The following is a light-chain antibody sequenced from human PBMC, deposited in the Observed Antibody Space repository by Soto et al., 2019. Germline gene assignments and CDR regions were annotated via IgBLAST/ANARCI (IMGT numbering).Light chain of an antibody. J-gene: IGKJ1*01. CDR1: QSISNW. CDR3: QQYNTYLWT. V-gene: IGKV1-5*03. CDR2: QAS. Sequence: DIQMTQSPSTLSASVGDRVIITCRASQSISNWLAWYQQKPGRLPRLLIYQASILESGVPSRFSGSGSGTEFTLTISSLQPDDFATYYCQQYNTYLWTFGQGTKVEIK.